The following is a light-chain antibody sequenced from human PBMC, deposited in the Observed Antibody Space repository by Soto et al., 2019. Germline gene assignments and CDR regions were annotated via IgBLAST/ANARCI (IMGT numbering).Light chain of an antibody. CDR3: QQYGSSPT. CDR1: QSVSSSY. Sequence: EIVLTQSPGTLSLSPGERATLSRRASQSVSSSYLAWYQQKPGQAPRLLIDGASSRATGMPDRFSGSGSGTDFTLTISRLEPEDFAVYYCQQYGSSPTFGQGTRLEIK. J-gene: IGKJ5*01. V-gene: IGKV3-20*01. CDR2: GAS.